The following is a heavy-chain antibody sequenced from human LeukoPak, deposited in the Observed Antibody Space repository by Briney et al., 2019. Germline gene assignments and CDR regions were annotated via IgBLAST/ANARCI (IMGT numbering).Heavy chain of an antibody. D-gene: IGHD4-17*01. CDR1: GFTFSSYS. CDR3: ARDLLRVNDDAFDI. V-gene: IGHV3-21*01. Sequence: PGGSLRLSCAASGFTFSSYSMNWVRQAPGKGPEWVSSISSSSSYIYYADSVKGRFTISRDNAKNSLYLQMNSLRAEDTAVYYCARDLLRVNDDAFDIWGQGTMVTVSS. CDR2: ISSSSSYI. J-gene: IGHJ3*02.